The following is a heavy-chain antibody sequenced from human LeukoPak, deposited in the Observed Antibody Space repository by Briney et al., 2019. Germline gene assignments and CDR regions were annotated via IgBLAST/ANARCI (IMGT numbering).Heavy chain of an antibody. CDR1: GFTFSDYY. J-gene: IGHJ4*02. V-gene: IGHV3-11*01. D-gene: IGHD5-18*01. Sequence: PGGSLRLSCAAPGFTFSDYYMSWIRQAPGKGLEWVSYISSSGSTIYYADSVKGRFTISRGNAKNSLYLQMNSLRAEDTAVYYCAREPYVYSYGYNYWGQGTLVTVSS. CDR3: AREPYVYSYGYNY. CDR2: ISSSGSTI.